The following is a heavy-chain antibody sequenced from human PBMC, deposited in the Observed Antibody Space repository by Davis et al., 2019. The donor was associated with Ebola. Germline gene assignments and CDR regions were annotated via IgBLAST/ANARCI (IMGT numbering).Heavy chain of an antibody. CDR1: GYTLTDYQ. D-gene: IGHD6-13*01. CDR2: INTISGDT. J-gene: IGHJ6*03. V-gene: IGHV1-2*02. Sequence: ASVKVSCKASGYTLTDYQMHWVRQAPGQGLEWMGGINTISGDTNYAEKFQGRVTMTRDTSISTAYLQWSSLKASDTAMYYCARQGAFLIPGIAAAGYYYMDVWGKGTTVTVSS. CDR3: ARQGAFLIPGIAAAGYYYMDV.